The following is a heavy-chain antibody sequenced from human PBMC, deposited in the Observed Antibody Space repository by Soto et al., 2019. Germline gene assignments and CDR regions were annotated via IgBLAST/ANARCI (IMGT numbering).Heavy chain of an antibody. CDR3: AKDRGSYDIWSGTQRYYAMDV. V-gene: IGHV3-30*18. D-gene: IGHD3-3*01. CDR1: GFIFSRHG. CDR2: TSYDGSNT. J-gene: IGHJ6*02. Sequence: QGQLVESGGGVVQPGKSLRLSCAASGFIFSRHGMHWVRQAPGKGLEWVAFTSYDGSNTYYADSVKGRFTISRDNPKNTLFLQMNSLRPNDTALYFCAKDRGSYDIWSGTQRYYAMDVWGQGATVTVSS.